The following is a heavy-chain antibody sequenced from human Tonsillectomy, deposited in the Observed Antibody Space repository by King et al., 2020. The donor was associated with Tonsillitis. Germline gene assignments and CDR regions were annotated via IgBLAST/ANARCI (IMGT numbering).Heavy chain of an antibody. CDR3: ARQINFAAPGSPAELFNWFDP. V-gene: IGHV5-51*01. D-gene: IGHD6-13*01. CDR2: IYPGDSDT. CDR1: GYTFTSYW. Sequence: VQLVESGAEVKKPGESLKISCKGSGYTFTSYWIGWVRQMPGKGLEWMGIIYPGDSDTRYSPSFQGQVTISADKSISTAYLQWNRLKASDTAMYDCARQINFAAPGSPAELFNWFDPWGQGTLVTVSS. J-gene: IGHJ5*02.